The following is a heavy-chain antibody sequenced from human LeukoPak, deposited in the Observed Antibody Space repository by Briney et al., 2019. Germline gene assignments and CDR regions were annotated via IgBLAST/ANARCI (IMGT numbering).Heavy chain of an antibody. D-gene: IGHD2-15*01. CDR3: VRALGYCSSGSCYYYDY. J-gene: IGHJ4*02. CDR2: IYPGDSET. Sequence: KPGESLKISCKGSGYRSSSYWIGWVRQMPGKGLEWMGIIYPGDSETRYSPSFQGQVTISADKSISTAYLQWSSLKASDTAMYYCVRALGYCSSGSCYYYDYWGQGTLVTVSS. CDR1: GYRSSSYW. V-gene: IGHV5-51*01.